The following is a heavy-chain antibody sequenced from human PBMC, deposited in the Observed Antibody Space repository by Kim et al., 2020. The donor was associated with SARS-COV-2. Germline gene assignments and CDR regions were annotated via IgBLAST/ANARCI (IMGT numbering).Heavy chain of an antibody. CDR3: ASGPEYYDSSGYSFGY. Sequence: GGSLRLSCAASGFTVSSNYMSWVRQAPGKGLEWVSVIYSGGSTYYADSVKGRFTISRDNSKNTLYLQMNSLRAEDTAVYYCASGPEYYDSSGYSFGYWGQGTLVTVSS. V-gene: IGHV3-53*01. CDR2: IYSGGST. D-gene: IGHD3-22*01. J-gene: IGHJ4*02. CDR1: GFTVSSNY.